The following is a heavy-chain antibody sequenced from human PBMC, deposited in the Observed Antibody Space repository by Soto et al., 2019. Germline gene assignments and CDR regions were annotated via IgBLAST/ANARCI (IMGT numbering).Heavy chain of an antibody. Sequence: SETLSLTCTVSGGSISSTSYYWGWIRQPPGKGLEWIGSIYYTGNTYYNPSLKSRVSISVDTSKNQFSLKLSSVTAADTAVYYCASKGVRFGVFRWFDPWGQGSLVTVSS. D-gene: IGHD3-10*01. CDR1: GGSISSTSYY. J-gene: IGHJ5*02. CDR3: ASKGVRFGVFRWFDP. CDR2: IYYTGNT. V-gene: IGHV4-39*01.